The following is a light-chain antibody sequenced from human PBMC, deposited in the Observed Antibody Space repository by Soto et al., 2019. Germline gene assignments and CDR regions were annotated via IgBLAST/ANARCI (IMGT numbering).Light chain of an antibody. Sequence: QSVMTQPPSVSAAPGQKVTISCSGSSSNIGGNSVSRYQQLPGTAPKLLIYDDNKRPSGIPDRFSGSKSGTSATLGITGFQSGDEADYYCGSWDSSLSADVFGTGTKLTVL. J-gene: IGLJ1*01. CDR3: GSWDSSLSADV. CDR1: SSNIGGNS. CDR2: DDN. V-gene: IGLV1-51*01.